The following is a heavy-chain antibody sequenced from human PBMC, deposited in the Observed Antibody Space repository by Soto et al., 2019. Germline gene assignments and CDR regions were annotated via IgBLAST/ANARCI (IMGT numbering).Heavy chain of an antibody. Sequence: GRSLRLSCATTGFICSRYDMSWVRQAQGKGLEWVSTILVDGRTFYVDSVKGRFTISRDSSQNTVYLQMNSLTAGDTALYYCANATATASAAFDTWCLGAILTVSS. J-gene: IGHJ3*02. CDR1: GFICSRYD. CDR2: ILVDGRT. D-gene: IGHD2-15*01. CDR3: ANATATASAAFDT. V-gene: IGHV3-23*01.